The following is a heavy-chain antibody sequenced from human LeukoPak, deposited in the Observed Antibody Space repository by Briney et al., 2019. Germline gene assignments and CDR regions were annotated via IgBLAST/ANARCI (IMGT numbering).Heavy chain of an antibody. CDR3: ARDMRSGYYDSSGYWFDP. Sequence: GASVKVSCKASGYTFTGYYMHWVRQAPGQGLEWMGWMNPNSGNTGYAQKFQGRVTMTRNTSMSTAYMELRSLRSDDTAVYYCARDMRSGYYDSSGYWFDPWGQGTLVTVSS. V-gene: IGHV1-8*02. CDR2: MNPNSGNT. CDR1: GYTFTGYY. D-gene: IGHD3-22*01. J-gene: IGHJ5*02.